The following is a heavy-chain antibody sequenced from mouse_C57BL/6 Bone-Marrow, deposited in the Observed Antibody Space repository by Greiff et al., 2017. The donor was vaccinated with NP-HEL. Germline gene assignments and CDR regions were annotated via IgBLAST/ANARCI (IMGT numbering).Heavy chain of an antibody. Sequence: QSCKASGYTFPSYWMQWVKQRPGQGLEWIGEIDPSDSYTNYNQKFKGKATLTVDTSSSTAYMQLSSLTSEDSAVYYCARKDYYGSRGDAMDYWGQGTSVTVSS. J-gene: IGHJ4*01. CDR1: GYTFPSYW. CDR2: IDPSDSYT. V-gene: IGHV1-50*01. CDR3: ARKDYYGSRGDAMDY. D-gene: IGHD1-1*01.